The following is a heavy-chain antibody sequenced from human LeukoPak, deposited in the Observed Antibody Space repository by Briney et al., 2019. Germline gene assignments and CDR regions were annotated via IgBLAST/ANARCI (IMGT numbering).Heavy chain of an antibody. D-gene: IGHD3-10*01. CDR2: IIPIFGTA. J-gene: IGHJ4*02. CDR1: GGTFSSYA. V-gene: IGHV1-69*06. CDR3: ATAFHYYGSGGGDY. Sequence: ASVKVSCKASGGTFSSYAISWVRQAPGQGLEWMGGIIPIFGTANYAQKFQGRVTITADKSTSTAYMELSSLRSEDTAVYYCATAFHYYGSGGGDYWGQGTLVTVSS.